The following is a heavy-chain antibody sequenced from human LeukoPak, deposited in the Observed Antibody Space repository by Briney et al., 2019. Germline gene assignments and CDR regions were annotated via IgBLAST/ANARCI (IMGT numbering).Heavy chain of an antibody. V-gene: IGHV3-9*01. CDR3: AKDREVTMFQDFQH. Sequence: GGSLRLSCAASGFTFSSYAMHWVRHAPGKGLEWVSGISWNSGSIGYADSVKGRFTISRDNAKNSLYLQMNSLRAEDTALYYCAKDREVTMFQDFQHWGQGTLVTVSS. J-gene: IGHJ1*01. D-gene: IGHD3-10*02. CDR2: ISWNSGSI. CDR1: GFTFSSYA.